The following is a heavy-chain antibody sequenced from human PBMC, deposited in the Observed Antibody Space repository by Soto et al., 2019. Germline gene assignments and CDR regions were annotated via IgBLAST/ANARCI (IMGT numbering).Heavy chain of an antibody. CDR1: GVSISTYY. CDR2: IYYNGRT. CDR3: ARDGSGYDFWSGPYFFDY. V-gene: IGHV4-59*01. D-gene: IGHD3-3*01. Sequence: SETLSLTFTVSGVSISTYYWSWIRQPPGKGLEWIGYIYYNGRTNYNPSLESRVTISLDTSKSQFSLKLSSVSAADTAVYYCARDGSGYDFWSGPYFFDYWGPGTLVTVSS. J-gene: IGHJ4*02.